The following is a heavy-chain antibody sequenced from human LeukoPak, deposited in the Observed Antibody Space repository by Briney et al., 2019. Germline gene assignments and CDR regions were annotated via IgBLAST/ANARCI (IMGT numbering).Heavy chain of an antibody. CDR2: INPNSDGT. J-gene: IGHJ4*02. CDR1: GYTFTGYY. CDR3: ARLFFSSGGDY. Sequence: ASVKVSCKASGYTFTGYYMHWVRQAPGQGLEWMGWINPNSDGTNYAQKFQGRVTMTRDTSISTAYMELSRLRSDDTAVYYCARLFFSSGGDYWGQGTLVTVSS. D-gene: IGHD6-19*01. V-gene: IGHV1-2*02.